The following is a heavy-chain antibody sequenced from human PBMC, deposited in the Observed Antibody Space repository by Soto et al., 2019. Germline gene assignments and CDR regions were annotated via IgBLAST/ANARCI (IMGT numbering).Heavy chain of an antibody. J-gene: IGHJ1*01. CDR2: ISVDGGST. CDR3: AREDESSGHAGTFKH. Sequence: QVQLVESGGGVVQPGRSLRLSCIASGFTFSTYGMHWFRQAPGEGLEWVAGISVDGGSTHYTDPVKGRFTISRDNAKNTVYLQMDSLTVEETTVYYCAREDESSGHAGTFKHWGQGTLVTVSS. V-gene: IGHV3-30*14. CDR1: GFTFSTYG. D-gene: IGHD3-22*01.